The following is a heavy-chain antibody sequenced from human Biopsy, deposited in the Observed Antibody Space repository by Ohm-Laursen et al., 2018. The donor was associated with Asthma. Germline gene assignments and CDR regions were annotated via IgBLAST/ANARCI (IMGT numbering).Heavy chain of an antibody. Sequence: SLRLSCTASGFTFGDYCMSWVRQVPGKGLEWVANIKHDGSEKNHVDSLKGRFTISRDNAKSTLYLQMNRLRTDDTAVYYCAKRRGYSDLTDFDHWGQGTLVTVSS. J-gene: IGHJ4*02. V-gene: IGHV3-7*01. CDR1: GFTFGDYC. CDR3: AKRRGYSDLTDFDH. D-gene: IGHD3-3*01. CDR2: IKHDGSEK.